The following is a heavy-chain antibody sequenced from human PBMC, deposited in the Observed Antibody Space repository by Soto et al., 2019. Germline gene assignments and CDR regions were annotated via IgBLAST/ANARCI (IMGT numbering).Heavy chain of an antibody. CDR2: INPLAGTT. V-gene: IGHV1-46*01. CDR1: GYTFTTYY. CDR3: ARRGTGTAGRTVYQGMDV. J-gene: IGHJ6*02. D-gene: IGHD1-1*01. Sequence: ASVKVSCKASGYTFTTYYIHWVRQAPGQGLEWMGIINPLAGTTSSAQKFQGRVTMTRDTSTNTVYMELSDLTSEDTAVYSCARRGTGTAGRTVYQGMDVWGQGTTGTVSS.